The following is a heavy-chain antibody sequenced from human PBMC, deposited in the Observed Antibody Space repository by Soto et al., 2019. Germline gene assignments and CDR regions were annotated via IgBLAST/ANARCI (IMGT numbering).Heavy chain of an antibody. V-gene: IGHV1-8*01. D-gene: IGHD3-16*02. CDR3: ARAPTNTFGGVIAVTFDY. J-gene: IGHJ4*02. CDR2: MNPNSGNT. CDR1: GYTFTSYD. Sequence: ASVKVSCKASGYTFTSYDINWVRQATGQGLEWMGWMNPNSGNTGYAQKFQGRVTMTRNTSISTAYMELSSLRSEDTAVYYCARAPTNTFGGVIAVTFDYCGQGTLVTRLL.